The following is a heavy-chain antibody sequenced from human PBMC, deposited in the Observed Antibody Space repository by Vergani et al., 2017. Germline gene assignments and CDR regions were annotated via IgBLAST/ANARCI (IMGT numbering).Heavy chain of an antibody. J-gene: IGHJ4*02. CDR3: ARSRPYCTSGSCPAI. V-gene: IGHV4-61*02. Sequence: QVKLQESGPGLLKPSQTLSLTCTVSGESIRSGSHYWSWIRQPAGKGPEWIGHIHTGGSTVLNPSFKSRVSISVDTSKSQFSLKLNSVTVADTAVYYCARSRPYCTSGSCPAIWGQGTLVTVSS. D-gene: IGHD2-15*01. CDR2: IHTGGST. CDR1: GESIRSGSHY.